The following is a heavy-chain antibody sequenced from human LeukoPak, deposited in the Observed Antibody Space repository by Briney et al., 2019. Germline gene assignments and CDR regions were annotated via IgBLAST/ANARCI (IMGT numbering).Heavy chain of an antibody. CDR1: GGTFSSYA. CDR2: IIPIFGTA. V-gene: IGHV1-69*01. J-gene: IGHJ6*02. CDR3: ARDSTGYSSGWYLGYGMDV. Sequence: SVKVPCKASGGTFSSYAISWVRQAPGQGLEWMGGIIPIFGTANYAQKFQGRVTITAVESTSTAYMELSSLRSEDTAVYYCARDSTGYSSGWYLGYGMDVWGQGTTVTVSS. D-gene: IGHD6-19*01.